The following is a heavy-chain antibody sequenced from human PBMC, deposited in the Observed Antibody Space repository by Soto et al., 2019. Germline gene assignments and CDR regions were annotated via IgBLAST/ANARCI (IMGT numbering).Heavy chain of an antibody. CDR2: INPNSGGT. J-gene: IGHJ4*02. D-gene: IGHD2-21*02. CDR1: GYTFTGYY. V-gene: IGHV1-2*04. Sequence: ASVKVSCKASGYTFTGYYMHWVRQAPGQGLEWMGWINPNSGGTNYAQKFQGWVTMTRDTSISTAYMELSRLRSDDTAVYYCARSPGGVVTAMYYFDYWGQGTLVTVSS. CDR3: ARSPGGVVTAMYYFDY.